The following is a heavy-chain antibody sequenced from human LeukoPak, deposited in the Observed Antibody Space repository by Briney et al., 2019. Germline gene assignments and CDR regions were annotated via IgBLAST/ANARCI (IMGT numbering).Heavy chain of an antibody. V-gene: IGHV1-18*01. CDR1: GYTFTSYG. Sequence: ASVNVSCKASGYTFTSYGISWVRQAPGQGLEWMGWISAYNGNTNYAQKLQGRVTMTTDTSTSAAYMELRSLRSDDTAVYYCARDSSSWYGVYFDYWGQGTLVTVSS. CDR2: ISAYNGNT. CDR3: ARDSSSWYGVYFDY. J-gene: IGHJ4*02. D-gene: IGHD6-13*01.